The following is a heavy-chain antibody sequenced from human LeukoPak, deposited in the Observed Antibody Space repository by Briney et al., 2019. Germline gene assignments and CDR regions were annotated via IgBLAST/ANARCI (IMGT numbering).Heavy chain of an antibody. V-gene: IGHV3-66*01. J-gene: IGHJ6*04. D-gene: IGHD3-10*02. CDR3: AELGITMIGGV. CDR1: GFTVSSKY. Sequence: PGGSLRLSCAASGFTVSSKYMSWVRQAPGKGLEWVSIIYSGGSTYYADSVKGRFTISRDNSKNTLYLKMNSLRAEDTAVYYCAELGITMIGGVWGKGTTVTISS. CDR2: IYSGGST.